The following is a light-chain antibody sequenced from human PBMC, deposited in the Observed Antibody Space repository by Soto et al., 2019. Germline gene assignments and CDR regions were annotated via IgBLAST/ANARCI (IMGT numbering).Light chain of an antibody. CDR3: AAWDDSLNAPV. V-gene: IGLV1-44*01. CDR2: TNN. Sequence: QSVLAQPPSASGTPGQKVTISCSGSSSNIGSNTVNWYQHLPGTAPKLLISTNNQRPSGVPDRFSGSKSGTSASLAIRGLQSEDEADYYCAAWDDSLNAPVFGGGTKLTVL. CDR1: SSNIGSNT. J-gene: IGLJ2*01.